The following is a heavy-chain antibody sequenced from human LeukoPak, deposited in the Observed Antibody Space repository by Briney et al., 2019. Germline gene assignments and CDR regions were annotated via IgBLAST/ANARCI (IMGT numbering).Heavy chain of an antibody. CDR2: IYTGGTT. Sequence: GGSLRLSCAASGFTVSSNYMSWVRQAPGKGLEWVSGIYTGGTTYYTDSVKGRFTISRDNPNNTLYLQMHSLRAEDTAVYYCAREISRFGIWGQGTLVTVSS. CDR1: GFTVSSNY. V-gene: IGHV3-66*01. D-gene: IGHD3-16*01. CDR3: AREISRFGI. J-gene: IGHJ4*02.